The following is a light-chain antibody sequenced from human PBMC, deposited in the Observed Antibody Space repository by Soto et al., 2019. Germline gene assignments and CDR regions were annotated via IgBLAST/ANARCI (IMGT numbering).Light chain of an antibody. V-gene: IGKV3-11*01. CDR3: QQRSNWLLS. CDR1: QSVSSY. J-gene: IGKJ3*01. CDR2: DAS. Sequence: EIVLTQSPATLSLSPGERATLSCRASQSVSSYLAWYQQKPGQAPRLLIYDASNRATGIPARFSGSWSGTDFTLTISSLEPEDFAVYSCQQRSNWLLSFGPGTKVDIK.